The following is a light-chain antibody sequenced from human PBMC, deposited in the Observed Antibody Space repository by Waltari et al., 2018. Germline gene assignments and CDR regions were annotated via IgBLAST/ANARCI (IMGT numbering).Light chain of an antibody. CDR1: QSVLYSSNNKNY. Sequence: DIVMTQSPDSLAVSLGERAPINCKSRQSVLYSSNNKNYVAWYQQKPGQPPKLLIYWASTRESGVPDRFSGSGSGTDFTLTISSLQAEDVAVYYCQQYYSTPGWTFGQGTKVEIK. V-gene: IGKV4-1*01. CDR2: WAS. J-gene: IGKJ1*01. CDR3: QQYYSTPGWT.